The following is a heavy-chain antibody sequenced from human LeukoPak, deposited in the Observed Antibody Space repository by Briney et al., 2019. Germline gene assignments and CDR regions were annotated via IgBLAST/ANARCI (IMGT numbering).Heavy chain of an antibody. CDR1: GFYFSAYL. Sequence: GGSLRLSCVASGFYFSAYLMSWVRQAPGKGLEWVANTKQDGSQEFYLDSVKGRFTISRDNGNSSLYLHMTRLRVEDTAVYYCARDLKGFNLWGQGALVTVSS. V-gene: IGHV3-7*04. CDR2: TKQDGSQE. J-gene: IGHJ5*02. CDR3: ARDLKGFNL.